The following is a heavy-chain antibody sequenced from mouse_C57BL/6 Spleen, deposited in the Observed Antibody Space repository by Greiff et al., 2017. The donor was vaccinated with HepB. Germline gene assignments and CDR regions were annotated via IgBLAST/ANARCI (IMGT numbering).Heavy chain of an antibody. Sequence: QVQLQQPGAELVMPGASVKLSCKASGYTFTSYWMHWVKQRPGQGLEWIGEIDPSDSYTNYNQKFKGKSTLTVDKSSSTAYMQLSSLTSEDSAVYYCARAMGDCDYGYFDVWGTGTTVTVSS. CDR3: ARAMGDCDYGYFDV. CDR2: IDPSDSYT. D-gene: IGHD6-1*01. CDR1: GYTFTSYW. J-gene: IGHJ1*03. V-gene: IGHV1-69*01.